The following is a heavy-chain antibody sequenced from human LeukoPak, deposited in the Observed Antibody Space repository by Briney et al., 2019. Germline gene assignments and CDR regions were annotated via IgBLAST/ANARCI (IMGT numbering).Heavy chain of an antibody. CDR3: AKTYYYDSSGYTYFDY. J-gene: IGHJ4*02. Sequence: GGSLRLYCAPPGFTFSSYAMSWVRQASGKGLGCVSAISGSGGSTYYADSVKGRVTISRDNSKNTLYLQMNSLRAEDTAVYCCAKTYYYDSSGYTYFDYWGQGTLVTVSS. D-gene: IGHD3-22*01. CDR2: ISGSGGST. CDR1: GFTFSSYA. V-gene: IGHV3-23*01.